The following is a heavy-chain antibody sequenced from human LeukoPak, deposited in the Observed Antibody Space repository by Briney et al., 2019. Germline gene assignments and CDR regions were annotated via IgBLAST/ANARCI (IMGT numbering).Heavy chain of an antibody. J-gene: IGHJ4*02. CDR1: GYTFTGYY. CDR3: ARDSGERGSGSYLIAY. D-gene: IGHD3-10*01. V-gene: IGHV1-2*02. CDR2: TNTNSGGT. Sequence: GAPVKLSCKASGYTFTGYYMHWVRLAPGQGLEWVWWTNTNSGGTNYAQEFQGRVTMTRDTSISTDYMELSRLRSDDTAVYYCARDSGERGSGSYLIAYWGQGTLVTVSS.